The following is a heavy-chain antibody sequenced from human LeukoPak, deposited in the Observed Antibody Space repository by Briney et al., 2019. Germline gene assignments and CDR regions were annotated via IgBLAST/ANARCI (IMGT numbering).Heavy chain of an antibody. CDR1: GGSISSYY. D-gene: IGHD3-22*01. CDR2: IYYSGGT. J-gene: IGHJ6*02. V-gene: IGHV4-59*01. CDR3: ARDRNYDSTYGMDV. Sequence: PSETLSLTCTVSGGSISSYYWSWIRQPPGKGLEWIGYIYYSGGTNSNPSLKSRVTISVDTSKNQFSLKLSSVTAADTAVYYCARDRNYDSTYGMDVWGQGTTVTVSS.